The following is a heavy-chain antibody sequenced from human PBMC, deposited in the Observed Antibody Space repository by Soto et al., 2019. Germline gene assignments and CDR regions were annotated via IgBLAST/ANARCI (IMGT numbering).Heavy chain of an antibody. Sequence: SETLSLTCTVSGGSVNSDFYYWSWIRQPPGKGLEWIGYIYYTGSTNYNPSLKSRVTISLDTSRNQFSLKLSSVTAADTAVFYCAREYSNSPEAFDYWGQGALVTVSA. CDR2: IYYTGST. CDR3: AREYSNSPEAFDY. J-gene: IGHJ4*02. D-gene: IGHD6-6*01. CDR1: GGSVNSDFYY. V-gene: IGHV4-61*01.